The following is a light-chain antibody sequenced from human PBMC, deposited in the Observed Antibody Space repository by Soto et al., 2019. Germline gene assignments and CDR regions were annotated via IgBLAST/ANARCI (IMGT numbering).Light chain of an antibody. Sequence: EILMTQSPATLSVSPGERATLSCMASQSVSSNLAWYQQKPGQAPRLLIYGASTRATGIPARFSGSGSGTEFTLTISSLQSEDFAVYYCQQYNNWPPLTFGGGTKVDIK. V-gene: IGKV3-15*01. CDR2: GAS. CDR3: QQYNNWPPLT. J-gene: IGKJ4*01. CDR1: QSVSSN.